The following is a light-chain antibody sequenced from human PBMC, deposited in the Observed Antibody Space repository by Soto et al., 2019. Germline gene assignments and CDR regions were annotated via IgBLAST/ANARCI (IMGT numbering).Light chain of an antibody. V-gene: IGLV1-40*01. J-gene: IGLJ1*01. CDR3: QSYDSSLSGYV. CDR2: GNT. CDR1: RSNIGAGYD. Sequence: QSVLTQSPSVSGAPGHSVTISCTGNRSNIGAGYDVNWYQQLPGTAPKLLIYGNTNRPSGVPDRFSASKSGTSASLAITGLQAEDEADYYCQSYDSSLSGYVFGSGTKLTVL.